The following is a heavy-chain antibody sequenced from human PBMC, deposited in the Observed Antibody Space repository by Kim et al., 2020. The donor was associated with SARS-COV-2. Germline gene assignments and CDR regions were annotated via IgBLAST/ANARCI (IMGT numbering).Heavy chain of an antibody. CDR1: GGSISSSSYY. J-gene: IGHJ4*02. V-gene: IGHV4-39*01. CDR3: ARRGKGGSYSVDY. D-gene: IGHD1-26*01. CDR2: IYYSGST. Sequence: SETLSLTCTVSGGSISSSSYYWGWIRQPPGKGLEWIGSIYYSGSTYYNPSLKSRVTISVDTSKNQFSLKLSSVTAADTAVYYCARRGKGGSYSVDYWGQGTLVTVSS.